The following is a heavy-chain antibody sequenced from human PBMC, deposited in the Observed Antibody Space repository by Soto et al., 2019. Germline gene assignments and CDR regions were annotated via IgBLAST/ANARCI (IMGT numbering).Heavy chain of an antibody. D-gene: IGHD1-26*01. J-gene: IGHJ6*02. CDR3: AREQAKGGYYYYGMDV. CDR1: GGSFSGYY. CDR2: NNHSGST. Sequence: SETLSLTCAVYGGSFSGYYWTWIRQPPGTGLEWIGENNHSGSTNYNPSLKSRVTISVDTSKNQFSLKLSSVTAADTAVYYCAREQAKGGYYYYGMDVWGQGTTVTVSS. V-gene: IGHV4-34*01.